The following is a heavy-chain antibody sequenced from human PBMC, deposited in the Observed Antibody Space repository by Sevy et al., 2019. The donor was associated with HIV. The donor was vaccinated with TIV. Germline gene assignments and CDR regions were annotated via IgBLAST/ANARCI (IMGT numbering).Heavy chain of an antibody. CDR3: ARGPDCGGDCDIGFYYPLDV. J-gene: IGHJ6*02. D-gene: IGHD2-21*02. V-gene: IGHV3-11*04. CDR1: GFTFRDYY. CDR2: ISGNSAAI. Sequence: GGSLRLSCAASGFTFRDYYMSWIRQAPGKGLEWISYISGNSAAIYYADSVKGRFTVSRDNDNDALYLQLNSLRYDDTALYYCARGPDCGGDCDIGFYYPLDVWGQGTTVTVSS.